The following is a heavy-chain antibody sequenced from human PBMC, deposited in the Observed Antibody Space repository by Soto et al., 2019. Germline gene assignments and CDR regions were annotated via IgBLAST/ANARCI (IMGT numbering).Heavy chain of an antibody. D-gene: IGHD4-4*01. V-gene: IGHV5-51*01. CDR1: GYSFTSYW. CDR3: ARYSQHYFYYGMDV. J-gene: IGHJ6*02. CDR2: IYPGGSDT. Sequence: GESLKISCKGSGYSFTSYWIGWVRQMPGKGLEWMGIIYPGGSDTRYSPSFQGQIAISADKSISTAYLQWSSLKAPDSAMYYCARYSQHYFYYGMDVWGQGTTVTVSS.